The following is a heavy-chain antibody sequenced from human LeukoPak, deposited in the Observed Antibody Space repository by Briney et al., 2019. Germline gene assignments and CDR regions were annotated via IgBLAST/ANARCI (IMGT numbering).Heavy chain of an antibody. D-gene: IGHD3-22*01. J-gene: IGHJ4*02. CDR3: ARDSRNYYDSSGRYYFDY. CDR2: IFRSGTT. Sequence: SETLSLTCTVSGYSISSGYYWGWIRQPPGKGLEWIGSIFRSGTTYYNPSLRSRVTISVDTSKNQFSPKLSSVTAADTAVYYCARDSRNYYDSSGRYYFDYWGQGTLVTVSS. V-gene: IGHV4-38-2*02. CDR1: GYSISSGYY.